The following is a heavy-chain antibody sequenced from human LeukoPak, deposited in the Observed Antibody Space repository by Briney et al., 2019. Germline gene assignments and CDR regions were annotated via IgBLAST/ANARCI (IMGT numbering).Heavy chain of an antibody. CDR2: IYYSGYT. J-gene: IGHJ6*02. V-gene: IGHV4-59*08. Sequence: TSETLSLTCTVSGGSMSSYYWSWIRQPPGKGLEWIGYIYYSGYTNYNPSLKSRVTISLDTSTNQFSLKLSSVTAADTAVYYCARGVCTSTSCYAGDYGMDVWSQGTPVTVSS. D-gene: IGHD2-2*01. CDR3: ARGVCTSTSCYAGDYGMDV. CDR1: GGSMSSYY.